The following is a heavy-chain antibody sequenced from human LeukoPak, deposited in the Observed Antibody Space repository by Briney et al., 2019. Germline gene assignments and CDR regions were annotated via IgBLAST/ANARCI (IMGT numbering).Heavy chain of an antibody. J-gene: IGHJ4*02. D-gene: IGHD3-10*01. V-gene: IGHV3-11*01. Sequence: GGSLRLSCAASGFTFSDYYMSWIRQAPGKGLEWVSYISSSGNTIFYADSVKGRFTISRDNAKKSLYLQMNSLRVEDTAVYYCARDGRRGSDDYWGQGTLVTVSS. CDR1: GFTFSDYY. CDR3: ARDGRRGSDDY. CDR2: ISSSGNTI.